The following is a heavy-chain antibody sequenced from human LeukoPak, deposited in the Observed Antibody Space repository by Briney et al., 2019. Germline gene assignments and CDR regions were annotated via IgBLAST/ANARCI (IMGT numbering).Heavy chain of an antibody. CDR1: GYTFTSYG. V-gene: IGHV1-18*01. D-gene: IGHD2-2*01. J-gene: IGHJ6*02. Sequence: ASVKVSYKASGYTFTSYGISWVRQAPGQGLEWMGWISAYNGNTNYAQKLQGRVTMTTDTSTSTAYMELRSLRSDDTAVYYCARDPTTDIVVVPAAIPIPHYYYYYGMDVWGQGTTVTVSS. CDR2: ISAYNGNT. CDR3: ARDPTTDIVVVPAAIPIPHYYYYYGMDV.